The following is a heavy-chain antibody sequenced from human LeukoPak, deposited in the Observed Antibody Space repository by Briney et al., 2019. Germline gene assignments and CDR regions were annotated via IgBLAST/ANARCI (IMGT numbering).Heavy chain of an antibody. D-gene: IGHD2-2*01. CDR1: GGSFSGYY. CDR3: ARGTWGYCSSTSYRNWFDP. Sequence: SETLSLTCAVYGGSFSGYYWSWIRQPPGKGLEWIGEINHSGSTNYNPSLKSRVTISVDTSKNQFSLKLSSVTAADTAVYYCARGTWGYCSSTSYRNWFDPWGQGTLVTVSS. CDR2: INHSGST. V-gene: IGHV4-34*01. J-gene: IGHJ5*02.